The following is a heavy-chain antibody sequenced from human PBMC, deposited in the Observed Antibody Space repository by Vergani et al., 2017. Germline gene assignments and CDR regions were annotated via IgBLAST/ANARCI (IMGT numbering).Heavy chain of an antibody. CDR1: GYTFTGYY. CDR2: INPNSGGT. J-gene: IGHJ5*02. D-gene: IGHD1-1*01. V-gene: IGHV1-2*02. Sequence: QVQLVQSGAEVKKPGASVKVSCKASGYTFTGYYMHWVRQAPGQGLEWMGWINPNSGGTNYAQKFQGRVTMTRDTSISTAYMELSSLRSEDTAVYYCARAKTGGKKLERPWFDPWGQGTLVTVSS. CDR3: ARAKTGGKKLERPWFDP.